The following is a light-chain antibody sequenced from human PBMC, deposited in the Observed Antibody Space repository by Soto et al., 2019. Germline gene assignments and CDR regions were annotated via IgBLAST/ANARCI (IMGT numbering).Light chain of an antibody. CDR1: SSDVGSYNL. J-gene: IGLJ2*01. Sequence: QSALTQPASVSVSPGQSITISCTGTSSDVGSYNLVSWYQQHPGKPPKRMIYEVSKRPSGVSNRFSGSKSGNTASLTISGLQAEDEANYSCCSYAGSSTFDVVFGGGTKLTVL. CDR2: EVS. V-gene: IGLV2-23*02. CDR3: CSYAGSSTFDVV.